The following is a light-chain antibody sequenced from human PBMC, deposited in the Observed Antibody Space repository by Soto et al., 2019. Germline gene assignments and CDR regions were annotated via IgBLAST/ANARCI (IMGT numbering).Light chain of an antibody. CDR3: QQYSPVPTT. V-gene: IGKV3-15*01. J-gene: IGKJ5*01. CDR2: GAS. Sequence: EVVMTQSPATLSVSPGERATLSCRASQSVSNNLAWYQQKPGQAPRLLMYGASTRATGVPARFSGSASGTEFTLTISSLQSEDFVVYYCQQYSPVPTTFGRGTRLEIK. CDR1: QSVSNN.